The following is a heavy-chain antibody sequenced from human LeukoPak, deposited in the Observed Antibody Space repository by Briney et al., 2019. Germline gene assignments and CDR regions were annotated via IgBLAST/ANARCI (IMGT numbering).Heavy chain of an antibody. CDR2: ITYVGYYK. Sequence: GGSLRLSCAASGFSFTSYGMHWVRQAPGKGLEWVALITYVGYYKYYSDSVKGRFTISGDTSKNTLYLQMNSLIAEDTAVYYCARDLSPVVRASPMGYWGQGTLVTVSS. D-gene: IGHD3-10*01. J-gene: IGHJ4*02. V-gene: IGHV3-30*03. CDR3: ARDLSPVVRASPMGY. CDR1: GFSFTSYG.